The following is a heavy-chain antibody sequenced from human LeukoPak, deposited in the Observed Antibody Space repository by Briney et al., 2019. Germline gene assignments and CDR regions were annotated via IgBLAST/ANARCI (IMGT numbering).Heavy chain of an antibody. CDR3: ARGGDYDFWSGYSNYYYMDV. CDR2: IYNTGST. J-gene: IGHJ6*03. V-gene: IGHV4-59*01. D-gene: IGHD3-3*01. CDR1: GASITSYY. Sequence: SETLSLTCSVSGASITSYYWIWIRQPPGKGLEWIGYIYNTGSTIYNPSLKSRVTISEDTSKNQFSLKLSSVTAADTAVYYCARGGDYDFWSGYSNYYYMDVWGKGTTVTVSS.